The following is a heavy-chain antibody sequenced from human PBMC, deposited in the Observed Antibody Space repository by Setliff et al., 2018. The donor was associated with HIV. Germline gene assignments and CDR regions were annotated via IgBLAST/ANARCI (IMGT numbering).Heavy chain of an antibody. V-gene: IGHV4-34*01. D-gene: IGHD1-1*01. Sequence: PSETLSLTCAVYGGSFNNYYWSWIRQPPGKGLEWIGEINHSGSTSYNPSLKSRVTISVDTSNHQFSLKLNSITAADTAIYFCARVRDPNWNYDMDVWGQGTTVTVSS. J-gene: IGHJ6*03. CDR2: INHSGST. CDR1: GGSFNNYY. CDR3: ARVRDPNWNYDMDV.